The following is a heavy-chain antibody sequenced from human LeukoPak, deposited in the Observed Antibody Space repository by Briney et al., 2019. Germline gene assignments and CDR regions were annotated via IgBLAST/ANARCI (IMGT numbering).Heavy chain of an antibody. CDR3: ARLLGYYSSTSCNGDWFDP. CDR1: GYTFSSYW. Sequence: GESLKIPCKGSGYTFSSYWIGWVRQMPGKGLEWMGIIYPGDSDTRYSPSFQGQVTISADKSISTAYLQWSSLKASDTAMYYCARLLGYYSSTSCNGDWFDPWGQGTLVTVSS. D-gene: IGHD2-2*01. CDR2: IYPGDSDT. V-gene: IGHV5-51*01. J-gene: IGHJ5*02.